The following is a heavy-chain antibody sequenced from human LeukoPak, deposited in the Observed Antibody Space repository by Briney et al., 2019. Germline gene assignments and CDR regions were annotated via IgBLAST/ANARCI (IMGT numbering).Heavy chain of an antibody. CDR3: ARDPSNSSGYRAHFDS. CDR1: GYTFTHHG. CDR2: ISCYNGDT. J-gene: IGHJ4*02. Sequence: ASVKVSCKASGYTFTHHGISWVRQAPGQGLEWMGWISCYNGDTMYAQNVQGRVTMTTDTSTRTAYIELRSLRSDDTAMYYCARDPSNSSGYRAHFDSWGQGTLVTVSS. V-gene: IGHV1-18*01. D-gene: IGHD3-22*01.